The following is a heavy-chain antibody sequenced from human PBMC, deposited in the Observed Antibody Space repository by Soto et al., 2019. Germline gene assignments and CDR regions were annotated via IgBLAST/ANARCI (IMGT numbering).Heavy chain of an antibody. CDR3: AKVFVGIAAAPIDY. D-gene: IGHD6-13*01. CDR2: ISGSGGST. CDR1: GFTFSSYA. Sequence: HPGGSLRLSCAASGFTFSSYAMSWVRQAPGKGLEWVSAISGSGGSTYYADSVKGRFTISRDNSKNTLYLQMNSLRAEDTAVYYCAKVFVGIAAAPIDYWGQGTLVTVSS. V-gene: IGHV3-23*01. J-gene: IGHJ4*02.